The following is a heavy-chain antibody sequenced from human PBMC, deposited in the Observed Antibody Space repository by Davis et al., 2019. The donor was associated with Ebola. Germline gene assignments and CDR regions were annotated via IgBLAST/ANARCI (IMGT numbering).Heavy chain of an antibody. J-gene: IGHJ6*04. Sequence: SETLSLTCTVSGGSIDSGGYYWSWIRQRPGKGLEWIGYIFYSGSTYYNPSLKSRVTTSIDTSKNQFSLSLRSVTAADTAVYYCARRAGLQYYYGMDVWGKGTTVIVSS. CDR3: ARRAGLQYYYGMDV. D-gene: IGHD5-18*01. CDR2: IFYSGST. V-gene: IGHV4-31*03. CDR1: GGSIDSGGYY.